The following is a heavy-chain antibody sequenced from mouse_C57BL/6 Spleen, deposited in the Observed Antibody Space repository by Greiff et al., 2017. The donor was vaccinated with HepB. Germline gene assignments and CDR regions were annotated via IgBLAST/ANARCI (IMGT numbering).Heavy chain of an antibody. CDR2: IDPSDSYT. CDR3: ARKTTVVARGDYFDY. CDR1: GYTFTSYW. Sequence: QVQLQQSGAELVKPGASVKLSCKASGYTFTSYWMQWVKQSPGQGLEWIGEIDPSDSYTNYNQKFKGKATLTVDTSSSTAYMQLSSLTSEDSAVYYCARKTTVVARGDYFDYWGQGTTLTVSS. J-gene: IGHJ2*01. V-gene: IGHV1-50*01. D-gene: IGHD1-1*01.